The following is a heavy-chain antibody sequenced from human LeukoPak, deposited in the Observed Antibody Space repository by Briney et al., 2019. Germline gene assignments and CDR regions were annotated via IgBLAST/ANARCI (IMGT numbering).Heavy chain of an antibody. V-gene: IGHV3-23*01. CDR1: GFTFSSYA. D-gene: IGHD3-16*02. J-gene: IGHJ4*02. CDR3: AKDKFPSRLRLGELSSPYYFDY. CDR2: ISGSGGST. Sequence: GGSLRLSCAASGFTFSSYAMSWVRQAPGKGLEWVSAISGSGGSTYYADSVKGRFTISRDNSKNTLYLQMNSLRAENTAVYYCAKDKFPSRLRLGELSSPYYFDYWGQGTLVTVSS.